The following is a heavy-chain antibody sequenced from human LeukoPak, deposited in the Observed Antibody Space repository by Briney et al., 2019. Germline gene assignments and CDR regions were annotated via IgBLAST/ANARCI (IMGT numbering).Heavy chain of an antibody. V-gene: IGHV4-4*07. J-gene: IGHJ1*01. Sequence: SETLSLTCTVSGGSISIYYWSWIRQPAGKGLEWIGRIYTSGSTNYNPSLKSRVTMSVDTSKNQFSLKLSSVTAADKGVYYCASYVAATYFQHWGQGTLVTVSS. CDR2: IYTSGST. CDR3: ASYVAATYFQH. CDR1: GGSISIYY. D-gene: IGHD2-15*01.